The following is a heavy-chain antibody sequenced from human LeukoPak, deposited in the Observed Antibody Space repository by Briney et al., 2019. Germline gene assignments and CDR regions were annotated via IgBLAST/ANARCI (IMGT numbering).Heavy chain of an antibody. CDR2: IYYSGST. CDR1: GFNLNDYY. J-gene: IGHJ4*02. V-gene: IGHV4-59*01. Sequence: PGGSLRLSCDVSGFNLNDYYMSWIRQPPGKGLEWIGYIYYSGSTNYNPSLKSRVTISVDTSKNQFSLKLSSVTAADTAVYYCARDRGSSWYNYFDYWGQGTLVTVSS. D-gene: IGHD6-13*01. CDR3: ARDRGSSWYNYFDY.